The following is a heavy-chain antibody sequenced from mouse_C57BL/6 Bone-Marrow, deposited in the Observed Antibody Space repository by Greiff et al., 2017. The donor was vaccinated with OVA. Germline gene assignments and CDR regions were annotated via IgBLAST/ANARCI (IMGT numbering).Heavy chain of an antibody. J-gene: IGHJ1*03. V-gene: IGHV1-5*01. CDR3: TRLLRYLGYWYFDV. CDR1: GYTFTSYW. CDR2: IYPGNSDT. D-gene: IGHD1-1*01. Sequence: VQLQQSGTVLARPGASVKMSCKTSGYTFTSYWMHWVKQRPGQGLEWIGAIYPGNSDTSYNQKFKGKAKLTAVTSASTAYMELSSLTNEDSAVDYGTRLLRYLGYWYFDVWGTGTTVTVSS.